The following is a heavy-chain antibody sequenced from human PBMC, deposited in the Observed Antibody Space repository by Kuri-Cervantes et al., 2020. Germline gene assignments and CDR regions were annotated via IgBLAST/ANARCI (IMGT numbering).Heavy chain of an antibody. V-gene: IGHV1-18*01. CDR2: ISAYNGNT. D-gene: IGHD2-21*01. Sequence: ASVKVSCKASGYTFTSYGISWVRQAPGQGLEWMGWISAYNGNTNYAQKLQGRVTMTTDTSTSTAYMELRSLRSDDTAVYYCASGIKQGYYYYGMNVWGQGTTVTVSS. J-gene: IGHJ6*02. CDR1: GYTFTSYG. CDR3: ASGIKQGYYYYGMNV.